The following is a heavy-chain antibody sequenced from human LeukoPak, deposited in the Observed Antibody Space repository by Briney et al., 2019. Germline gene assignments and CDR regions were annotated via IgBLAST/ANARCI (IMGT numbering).Heavy chain of an antibody. D-gene: IGHD1-14*01. CDR2: IYYSGST. CDR1: GGSISSHY. J-gene: IGHJ4*02. Sequence: SETLSLTCTVYGGSISSHYWSWIRQPPGKGLEWIGYIYYSGSTNYNPSLKSRVTISVDTSKNQFSLKLSSVTAADTAVYYCARVTDSDRYFDYWGQGTRVTVSS. V-gene: IGHV4-59*11. CDR3: ARVTDSDRYFDY.